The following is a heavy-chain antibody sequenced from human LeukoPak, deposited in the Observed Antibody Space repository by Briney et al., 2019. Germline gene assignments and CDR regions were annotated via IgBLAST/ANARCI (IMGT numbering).Heavy chain of an antibody. Sequence: GGSLRLSCAASGFTLSSYWMHWVRQAPGKGLVWVSRINSDGSSTSYADSVKGRFTISRDNAKNTLYLQMNSLRAEDTAVYYCARVPSYDILNHFDYWGQGTLVTVSS. CDR3: ARVPSYDILNHFDY. J-gene: IGHJ4*02. V-gene: IGHV3-74*01. CDR1: GFTLSSYW. CDR2: INSDGSST. D-gene: IGHD3-9*01.